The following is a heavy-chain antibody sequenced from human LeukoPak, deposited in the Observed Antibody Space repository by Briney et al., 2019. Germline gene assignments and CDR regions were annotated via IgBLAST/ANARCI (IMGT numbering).Heavy chain of an antibody. CDR3: ARALAAGATWFDY. CDR1: GETFSSHA. CDR2: IIPMFGRS. D-gene: IGHD6-13*01. Sequence: GASVKLSCKASGETFSSHAMSWVRQAPGQGLEWMGEIIPMFGRSNYAQRFQGRLTITADESTNTAYMDLISLRSEDTAVYYCARALAAGATWFDYWGQGTLVTVSS. J-gene: IGHJ4*02. V-gene: IGHV1-69*13.